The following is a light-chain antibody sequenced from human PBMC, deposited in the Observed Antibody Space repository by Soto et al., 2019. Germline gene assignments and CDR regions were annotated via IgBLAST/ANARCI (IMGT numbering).Light chain of an antibody. J-gene: IGKJ5*01. CDR3: QQYVAGSLLT. CDR2: DAS. Sequence: IVLTQSPGTLSLSPWERATLSCRASQSVGSDLAWYQHKTGQAPRLLISDASTRATGIPDRFSGSGSGTDFTLSISRLEPEDFALYYCQQYVAGSLLTFGRGTRLEIK. CDR1: QSVGSD. V-gene: IGKV3-20*01.